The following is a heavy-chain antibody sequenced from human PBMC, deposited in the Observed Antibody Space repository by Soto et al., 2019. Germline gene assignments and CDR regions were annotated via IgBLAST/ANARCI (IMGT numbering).Heavy chain of an antibody. CDR3: ASSLLTPFDY. Sequence: AGSLRLSCAASGFTFKSYWMHWVRQAPGKGLVWVSRINSDGSSTSFADSVKGRFTISRDNAKNTLYLQMNSLRAEDTAVYYCASSLLTPFDYWGQGTLVTVSS. J-gene: IGHJ4*02. CDR2: INSDGSST. CDR1: GFTFKSYW. V-gene: IGHV3-74*01. D-gene: IGHD7-27*01.